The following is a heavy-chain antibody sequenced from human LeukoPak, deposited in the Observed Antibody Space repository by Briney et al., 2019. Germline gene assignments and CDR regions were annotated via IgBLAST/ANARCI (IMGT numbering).Heavy chain of an antibody. J-gene: IGHJ6*03. D-gene: IGHD3-16*01. Sequence: GASVKVSCKASGYTFTGSYVHWVRQAPGQGLEWMGWINPKSGGTDYAQKFQGRVTMTRDTSISTAYMELSSLRSDDTAVYYCAREDYQGNYMDVWGKGTTVTISS. CDR2: INPKSGGT. CDR1: GYTFTGSY. V-gene: IGHV1-2*02. CDR3: AREDYQGNYMDV.